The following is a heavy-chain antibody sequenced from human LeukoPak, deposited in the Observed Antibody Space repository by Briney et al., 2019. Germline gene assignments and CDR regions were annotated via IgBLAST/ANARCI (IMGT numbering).Heavy chain of an antibody. J-gene: IGHJ4*02. Sequence: PSETQSLTCTVSGGSISSSSYYWGWIRQPPGKGLEWIGYIYHSGSTYYNPSLKSRVTISVDRSKNQFSLKLSSVTAADTAVYYCARLYSSSSRGDYWGQGTLVTVSS. CDR1: GGSISSSSYY. V-gene: IGHV4-39*07. CDR3: ARLYSSSSRGDY. CDR2: IYHSGST. D-gene: IGHD6-6*01.